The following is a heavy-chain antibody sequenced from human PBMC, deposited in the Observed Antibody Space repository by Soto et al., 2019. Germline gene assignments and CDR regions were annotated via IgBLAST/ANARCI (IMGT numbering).Heavy chain of an antibody. CDR3: ARVLGMVRGYYYGMDV. V-gene: IGHV1-69*13. J-gene: IGHJ6*02. Sequence: SVKVSCKASGGTFSSYAISWVRQAPGQGLEWMGGIIPIFGTANYAQKFQGRVTITADESTSTAYMELSSQRSEDTAVYYCARVLGMVRGYYYGMDVWGQGTTVTVSS. D-gene: IGHD3-10*01. CDR2: IIPIFGTA. CDR1: GGTFSSYA.